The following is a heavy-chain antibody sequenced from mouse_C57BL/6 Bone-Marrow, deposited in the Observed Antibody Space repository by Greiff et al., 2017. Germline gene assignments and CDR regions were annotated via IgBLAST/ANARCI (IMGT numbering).Heavy chain of an antibody. CDR3: ARLGYYGSSYFDY. D-gene: IGHD1-1*01. Sequence: EVQLVESGGDLVKPGGSLKLSCAASGFTFSSYGMSWVRQTPDKRLEWVATISSGGSYTYYPDSVKGRFTISRDNAKNTLYLQMSSLNSEDTFMYYSARLGYYGSSYFDYWGQGTTLTVSS. CDR2: ISSGGSYT. V-gene: IGHV5-6*01. CDR1: GFTFSSYG. J-gene: IGHJ2*01.